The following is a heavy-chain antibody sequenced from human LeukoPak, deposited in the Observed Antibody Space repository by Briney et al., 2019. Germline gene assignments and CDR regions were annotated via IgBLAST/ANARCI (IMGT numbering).Heavy chain of an antibody. CDR2: IWYDGSNK. CDR1: GFTFSSYG. Sequence: GGSLRLSCAASGFTFSSYGMHWVRQAPGKGLEWVAVIWYDGSNKYYADSVKGRFTISRDNSKNTLYLQMNSLRAEDTAVYYCARIRLEYYYDSSAYMGAFDIWGQGTMVTVSS. CDR3: ARIRLEYYYDSSAYMGAFDI. V-gene: IGHV3-33*01. J-gene: IGHJ3*02. D-gene: IGHD3-22*01.